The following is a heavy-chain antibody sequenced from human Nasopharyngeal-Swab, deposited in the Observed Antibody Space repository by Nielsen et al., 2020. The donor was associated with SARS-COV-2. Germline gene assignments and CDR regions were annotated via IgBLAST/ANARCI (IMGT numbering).Heavy chain of an antibody. Sequence: GESLKISCAASGFTFSDYYMSWIRQAPGKGLEWVSYISSSGSTIYYADSVKGRFTISRDNAKNSLYLQMNSLRAEDTALYYCAKEIGYSSGWGFDYWGQGTLVTVSS. CDR1: GFTFSDYY. D-gene: IGHD6-19*01. CDR3: AKEIGYSSGWGFDY. J-gene: IGHJ4*02. CDR2: ISSSGSTI. V-gene: IGHV3-11*01.